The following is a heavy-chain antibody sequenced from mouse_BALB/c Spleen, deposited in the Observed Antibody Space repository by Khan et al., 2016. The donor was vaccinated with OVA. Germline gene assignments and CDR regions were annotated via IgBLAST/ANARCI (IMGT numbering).Heavy chain of an antibody. J-gene: IGHJ4*01. V-gene: IGHV2-3*01. CDR1: GFSLTSYG. CDR3: AKVTPDYDAMDY. D-gene: IGHD1-1*01. Sequence: QVTLKESGPGLVAPSQSLAITCTVSGFSLTSYGVNWVRQPPGKGLEWLGVIWGDGSTNYHPTPIFRLITIKDNSKSQVFLQLNSLQTDDTATYYCAKVTPDYDAMDYWGQGTSVTVSS. CDR2: IWGDGST.